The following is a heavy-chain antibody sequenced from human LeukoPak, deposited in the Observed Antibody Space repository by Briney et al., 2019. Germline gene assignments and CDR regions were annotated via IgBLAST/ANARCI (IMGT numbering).Heavy chain of an antibody. V-gene: IGHV3-23*01. CDR2: ISGSGGST. CDR3: ARDNPMVYATYDH. Sequence: GGSLRLSCAASGFTFSSYAMSWVRQAPGKGLEWVSAISGSGGSTYYADSVKGRFTISRDNAKNSLYLQMTSLRADDTAVYYCARDNPMVYATYDHWGQGTLVTVSS. CDR1: GFTFSSYA. J-gene: IGHJ4*02. D-gene: IGHD2-8*01.